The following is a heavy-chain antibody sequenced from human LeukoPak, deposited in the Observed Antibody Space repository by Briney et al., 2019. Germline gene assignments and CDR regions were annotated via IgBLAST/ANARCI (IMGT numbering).Heavy chain of an antibody. J-gene: IGHJ5*02. CDR1: GFTFGSYA. D-gene: IGHD3-10*02. CDR3: ARHLANVRWGVNPRWFDP. Sequence: GGSLRLSCAASGFTFGSYAMSWVRQAPGKGLEWVSAISGSDDSTYYADSVKGRFTISRDNSKNTLYLEMNSLRAEDTAVYYCARHLANVRWGVNPRWFDPWGQGTLVTASS. V-gene: IGHV3-23*01. CDR2: ISGSDDST.